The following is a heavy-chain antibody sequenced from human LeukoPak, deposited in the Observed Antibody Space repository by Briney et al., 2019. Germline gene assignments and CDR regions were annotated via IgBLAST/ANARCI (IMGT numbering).Heavy chain of an antibody. Sequence: GSVKVSCKASGYMFTGYYMHWVRQAPGQGLEWMGWINPNSGGTNYAQKFQGRVTMTRDTSISTAYRELSSLRSDDTAVYYCARGYCSGDCFSLFDYWGQGTLVT. CDR3: ARGYCSGDCFSLFDY. J-gene: IGHJ4*02. CDR2: INPNSGGT. V-gene: IGHV1-2*02. CDR1: GYMFTGYY. D-gene: IGHD2-21*02.